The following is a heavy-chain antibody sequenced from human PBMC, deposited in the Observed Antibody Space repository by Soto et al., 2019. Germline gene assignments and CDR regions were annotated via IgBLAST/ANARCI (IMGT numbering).Heavy chain of an antibody. V-gene: IGHV3-30*18. CDR1: GFTFSDYG. D-gene: IGHD1-1*01. J-gene: IGHJ6*02. Sequence: QVQLVESGGGVVQPGRSLRLSCASSGFTFSDYGMHWVRQAPGSGLEWVAVISNNGNEKQYGDSVTGRFIISRDNYECTRSLEKTTPAYEDTAGYYCPKVRTTTTLDKHYGMDDMGQGT. CDR2: ISNNGNEK. CDR3: PKVRTTTTLDKHYGMDD.